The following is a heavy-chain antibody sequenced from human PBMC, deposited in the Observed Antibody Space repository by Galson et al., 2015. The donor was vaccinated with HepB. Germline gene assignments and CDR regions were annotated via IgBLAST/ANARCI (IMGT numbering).Heavy chain of an antibody. J-gene: IGHJ4*02. CDR1: GFTVRCTS. D-gene: IGHD2-2*01. CDR3: ARDLPGTTAGMLF. CDR2: IYNGDRT. Sequence: SLLLSCAASGFTVRCTSLTWVRQAPGAGVEWLSVIYNGDRTYYADSVRGRLTIYREISKNPLSLQMNSLRVEDTAVYFCARDLPGTTAGMLFWGQGTLVTVSS. V-gene: IGHV3-53*01.